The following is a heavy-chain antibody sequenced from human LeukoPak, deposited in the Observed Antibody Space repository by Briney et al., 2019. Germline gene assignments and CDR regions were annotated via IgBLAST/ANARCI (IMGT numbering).Heavy chain of an antibody. Sequence: SETLSLTCTVSGGSVSSGSYYWSWIRQPPGKGLEWIGYIYYSGSTNYNPSLKRRVTISVDTSKNQFSLKLSSVTAADTAVYYCARDPYGSGTGFDYWGQGTLVTVSS. CDR3: ARDPYGSGTGFDY. V-gene: IGHV4-61*01. D-gene: IGHD3-10*01. J-gene: IGHJ4*02. CDR1: GGSVSSGSYY. CDR2: IYYSGST.